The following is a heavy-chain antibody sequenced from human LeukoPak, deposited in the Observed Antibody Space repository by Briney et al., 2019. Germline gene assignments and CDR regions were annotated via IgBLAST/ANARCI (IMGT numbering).Heavy chain of an antibody. Sequence: GGSLRLSCAASGFTFSSYSMNWVRQAPGKGLEWVSHIRYTGETFYADSVKGRFTISKDNARNSLYLQMNDLRGEDTAIYYCARDAGNSGYGCDLWGQGTLVTVSS. CDR1: GFTFSSYS. V-gene: IGHV3-48*01. J-gene: IGHJ5*02. D-gene: IGHD5-12*01. CDR3: ARDAGNSGYGCDL. CDR2: IRYTGET.